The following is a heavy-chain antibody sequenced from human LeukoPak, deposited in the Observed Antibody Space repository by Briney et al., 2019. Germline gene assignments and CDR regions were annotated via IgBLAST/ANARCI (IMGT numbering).Heavy chain of an antibody. J-gene: IGHJ4*02. CDR2: ISCDGSDK. Sequence: GRSLRLSCAASGFTFNIYGMHWIRQAPGKGLEWVTVISCDGSDKYYADSVKGRFTISRDNSKNTLYLQMNSLRTEDTAVYYCAKDLRGSHTIDYWGQGTLVTVSS. D-gene: IGHD1-26*01. CDR1: GFTFNIYG. V-gene: IGHV3-30*18. CDR3: AKDLRGSHTIDY.